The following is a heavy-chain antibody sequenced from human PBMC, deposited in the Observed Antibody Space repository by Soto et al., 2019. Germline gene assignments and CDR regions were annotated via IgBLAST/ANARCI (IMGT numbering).Heavy chain of an antibody. Sequence: QLQLQESGSGLVKPSQTLSLTCAVSGGSISSGGYSWSWIRQPPGKGLEGIGYIYHSGSTYYNSSPXSXXTIAVDRSKNQFSLKLSSVTAADTAVYYCARIPSPWGQGTLVTVSS. J-gene: IGHJ5*02. CDR1: GGSISSGGYS. CDR2: IYHSGST. V-gene: IGHV4-30-2*01. D-gene: IGHD2-21*01. CDR3: ARIPSP.